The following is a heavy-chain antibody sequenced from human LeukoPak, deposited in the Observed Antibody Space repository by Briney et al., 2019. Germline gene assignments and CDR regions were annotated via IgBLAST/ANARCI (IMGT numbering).Heavy chain of an antibody. D-gene: IGHD6-6*01. CDR3: AREWRSSSAGITN. Sequence: SETLSLTCTVSGGSISSGDYYWSWIRQPPGKGLEWIGYIYYSGSTNYNPSLKSRVTISVDTPKNQFSLKLSSVTAADTAVYYCAREWRSSSAGITNWGQGTLVTVSS. V-gene: IGHV4-61*08. CDR2: IYYSGST. J-gene: IGHJ4*02. CDR1: GGSISSGDYY.